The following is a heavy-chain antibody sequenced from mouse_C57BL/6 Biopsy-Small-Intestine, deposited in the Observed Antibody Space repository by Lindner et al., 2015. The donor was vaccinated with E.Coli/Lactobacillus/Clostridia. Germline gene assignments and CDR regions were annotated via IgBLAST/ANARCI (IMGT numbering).Heavy chain of an antibody. CDR3: TKWGITARPFDY. V-gene: IGHV1S20*02. J-gene: IGHJ3*01. D-gene: IGHD3-1*01. Sequence: SVKVSCKASGYRFTSYGLHWVRQAPGQGLEWMGWVNPDTGDAQYSQKFQGRLTITRDTSATTAYMELSSLTSEDTAVYFCTKWGITARPFDYWGQGTLVTVS. CDR1: GYRFTSYG. CDR2: VNPDTGDA.